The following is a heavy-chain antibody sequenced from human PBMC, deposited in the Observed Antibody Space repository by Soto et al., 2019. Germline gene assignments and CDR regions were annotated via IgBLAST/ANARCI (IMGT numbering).Heavy chain of an antibody. CDR3: TRCWREQGDY. V-gene: IGHV3-48*02. CDR1: GFTFSSYS. CDR2: ISSSSSTI. Sequence: EVQLVESGGGLVQPGGSLRLSCAASGFTFSSYSMNWVRQAPGKGLEWVSYISSSSSTIYYADSVKGRFTISRDNAKNSLYLQMNSMRDEDTAVYYCTRCWREQGDYWGQGTLVTVSS. J-gene: IGHJ4*02. D-gene: IGHD1-26*01.